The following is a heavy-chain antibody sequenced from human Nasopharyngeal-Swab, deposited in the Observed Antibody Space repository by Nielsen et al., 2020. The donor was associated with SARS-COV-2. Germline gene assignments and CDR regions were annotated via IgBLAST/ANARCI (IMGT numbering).Heavy chain of an antibody. CDR3: ARDTKGSSGWPYYYYYYMDV. V-gene: IGHV3-48*01. J-gene: IGHJ6*03. D-gene: IGHD6-19*01. CDR2: ISSSSSTI. Sequence: VRQMPGKGLAWVSYISSSSSTIYYADSVKGRFTISRDNAKNSLYLQMNGLRAEDTAVYYCARDTKGSSGWPYYYYYYMDVWGKGTTVTVSS.